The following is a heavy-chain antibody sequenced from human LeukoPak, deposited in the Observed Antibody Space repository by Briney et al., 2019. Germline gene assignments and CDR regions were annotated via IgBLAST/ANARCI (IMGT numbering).Heavy chain of an antibody. V-gene: IGHV3-23*01. D-gene: IGHD3-10*01. Sequence: GGSLRLSCAASGFTFSSYGMNWVRQAPGKGLEWVSAISGSGGSTYYADSVKGRFTISRDNSKDTLYLQMNSLRAEDTTVYYCAKEYGSGSYYPYWGQGTLVAVSS. J-gene: IGHJ4*02. CDR2: ISGSGGST. CDR1: GFTFSSYG. CDR3: AKEYGSGSYYPY.